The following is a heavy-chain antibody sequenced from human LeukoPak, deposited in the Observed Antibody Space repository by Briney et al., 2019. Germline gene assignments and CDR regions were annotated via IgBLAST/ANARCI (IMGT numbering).Heavy chain of an antibody. J-gene: IGHJ4*02. D-gene: IGHD6-19*01. CDR1: GFTFSTFA. Sequence: GGSLRLSCAASGFTFSTFAMIWVRQPPGKGLEWVSSIFPSGGEIHYADSVGGRFTISRDNSKSTLSLQMNSLRAEDTAIYYCAKGTAAGDFDYWGQGTLVTVSS. CDR3: AKGTAAGDFDY. CDR2: IFPSGGEI. V-gene: IGHV3-23*01.